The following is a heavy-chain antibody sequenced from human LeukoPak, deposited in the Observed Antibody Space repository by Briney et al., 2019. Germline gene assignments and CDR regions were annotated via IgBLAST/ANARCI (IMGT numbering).Heavy chain of an antibody. CDR2: VSNSGDYI. D-gene: IGHD5-24*01. CDR1: GFSFSSYR. CDR3: AGNRDAYFLNAFDI. Sequence: GGSLRLSCAASGFSFSSYRMNWVRQAPGKGLEWVSSVSNSGDYIHYADSVKGRFTISRDNSKDSLYLQMNSLRAEDTAVYYCAGNRDAYFLNAFDIWGQGTMVTVSS. V-gene: IGHV3-21*06. J-gene: IGHJ3*02.